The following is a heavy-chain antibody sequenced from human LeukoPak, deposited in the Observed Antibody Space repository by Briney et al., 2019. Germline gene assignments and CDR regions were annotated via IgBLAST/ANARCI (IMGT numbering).Heavy chain of an antibody. V-gene: IGHV4-38-2*02. CDR2: IYHSGST. CDR3: ARFCSGYLAPAGEIDY. D-gene: IGHD3-22*01. J-gene: IGHJ4*02. Sequence: SETLSLTCTVSGYSISSGYYWGWIRQPPGKGLEWIGSIYHSGSTYYNPSLKSRVTISVDTSKNQFSLKLSSVTAADTAVYYCARFCSGYLAPAGEIDYWGQGTLVTVSS. CDR1: GYSISSGYY.